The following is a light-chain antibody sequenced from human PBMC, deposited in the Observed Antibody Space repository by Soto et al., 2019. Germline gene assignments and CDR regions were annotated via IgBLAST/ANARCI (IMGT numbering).Light chain of an antibody. J-gene: IGLJ1*01. V-gene: IGLV2-14*01. CDR3: SSFTISSTSGHV. CDR1: SSDLGNHDY. Sequence: QSALTQPASVSGSPGQSITISCTGTSSDLGNHDYVSWYQQHPGKVPKLLIYEVSNRPSGVSNRFSGSKSGNTASLTISGLQAEDEAHYYCSSFTISSTSGHVFGTGTKVTVL. CDR2: EVS.